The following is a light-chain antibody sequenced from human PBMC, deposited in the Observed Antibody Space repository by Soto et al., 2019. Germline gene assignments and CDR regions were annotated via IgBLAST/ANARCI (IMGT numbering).Light chain of an antibody. CDR2: SNN. J-gene: IGLJ1*01. CDR1: SSNFGSNT. CDR3: AAWDDSLNGHYV. Sequence: QSVLTQPPSASGTPGQRVTISCSGSSSNFGSNTVNWYQQLPGTAPKLLIYSNNQRPSGVPDRFSGSKSGTSASLAISGLQSGDEADYYCAAWDDSLNGHYVFGTGTKVTVL. V-gene: IGLV1-44*01.